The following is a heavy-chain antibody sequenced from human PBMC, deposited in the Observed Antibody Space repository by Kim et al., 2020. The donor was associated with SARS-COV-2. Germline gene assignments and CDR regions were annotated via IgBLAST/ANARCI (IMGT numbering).Heavy chain of an antibody. J-gene: IGHJ2*01. CDR2: INSDGSST. V-gene: IGHV3-74*01. D-gene: IGHD3-3*01. CDR3: ARGALSDDFWSGYYTEWYCDV. CDR1: GFTFSSSW. Sequence: GGSLRLSCAASGFTFSSSWMHWVRQAPGKGLVWVSRINSDGSSTSYADSVKGRFTISRDNAKNTLYLQMNSPRAEDTVVYYCARGALSDDFWSGYYTEWYCDVCGRGTLVTVSS.